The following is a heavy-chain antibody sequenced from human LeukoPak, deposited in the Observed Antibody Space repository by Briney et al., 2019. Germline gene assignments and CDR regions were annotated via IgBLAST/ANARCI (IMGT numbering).Heavy chain of an antibody. D-gene: IGHD1-26*01. CDR1: GFTFSNYA. J-gene: IGHJ4*02. CDR2: ISGSGDNT. Sequence: PGGSLRLSCAASGFTFSNYARSWVRQAPGKGLEWVSAISGSGDNTYYADSVKGRFTISRDNSKNPLFLQMNRLRAEEKAAYSCAKGGSSASYYSFAYWGEGTLVTVSS. CDR3: AKGGSSASYYSFAY. V-gene: IGHV3-23*01.